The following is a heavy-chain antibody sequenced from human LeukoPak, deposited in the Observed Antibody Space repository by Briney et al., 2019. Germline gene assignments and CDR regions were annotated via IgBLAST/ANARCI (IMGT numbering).Heavy chain of an antibody. Sequence: GGSLRLSCAASGFTFSNYAMSWVRQAPGKGLEWVSAMSGSSGRRYYADSVKGRFTISRDNSKNTLYLQMNSLRAEDTAVYYCAKWGCSGGSCYPFDYWGQGTLVSVSS. CDR3: AKWGCSGGSCYPFDY. D-gene: IGHD2-15*01. J-gene: IGHJ4*02. CDR1: GFTFSNYA. CDR2: MSGSSGRR. V-gene: IGHV3-23*01.